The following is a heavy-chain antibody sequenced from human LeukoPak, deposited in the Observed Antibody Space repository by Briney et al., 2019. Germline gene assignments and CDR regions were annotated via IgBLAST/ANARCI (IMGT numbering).Heavy chain of an antibody. CDR2: ISGSGGGT. CDR1: GFTFSSYA. V-gene: IGHV3-23*01. J-gene: IGHJ4*02. D-gene: IGHD6-19*01. Sequence: GGSLRLSCAASGFTFSSYAMSWVRQAPGKGLEWVSSISGSGGGTYYADSVKGRFTISRDNSKNTLYLQMNSLRAEDTAVYYCAKDSSSWYAYFDYWGQGTLVTASS. CDR3: AKDSSSWYAYFDY.